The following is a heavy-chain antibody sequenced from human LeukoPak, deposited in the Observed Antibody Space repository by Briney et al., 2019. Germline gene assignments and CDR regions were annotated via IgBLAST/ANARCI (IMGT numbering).Heavy chain of an antibody. CDR2: IYYGGST. D-gene: IGHD1-7*01. J-gene: IGHJ6*02. CDR1: GGSISSYY. CDR3: ARHGDSITGTTYGMDV. Sequence: PSETLSLTCTVSGGSISSYYWSWIRQPPGKGLEWIGYIYYGGSTNYNPSLKSRVTISVDTSKNQFSLKLSSVTAADTAVYYCARHGDSITGTTYGMDVWGQGTTVTVSS. V-gene: IGHV4-59*08.